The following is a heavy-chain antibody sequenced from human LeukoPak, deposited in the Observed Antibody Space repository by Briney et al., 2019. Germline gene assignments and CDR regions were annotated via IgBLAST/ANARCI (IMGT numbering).Heavy chain of an antibody. CDR3: ARSGISYQLLYFGWFDP. D-gene: IGHD2-2*02. V-gene: IGHV4-4*09. J-gene: IGHJ5*02. Sequence: SETLPLTCTVSGGSISSYYWSWIRQPPGKGLEWIGYIYTSGSTNYNPSLKSRVTISVDTSKNQFSLKLSSVTAADTAVYYCARSGISYQLLYFGWFDPWGQGTLVTVSS. CDR2: IYTSGST. CDR1: GGSISSYY.